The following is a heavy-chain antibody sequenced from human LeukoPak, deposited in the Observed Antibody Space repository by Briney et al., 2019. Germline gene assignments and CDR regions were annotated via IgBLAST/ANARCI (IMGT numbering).Heavy chain of an antibody. CDR3: ARDIKGQYQDAFDI. V-gene: IGHV3-66*01. J-gene: IGHJ3*02. CDR1: GFTFSDYY. CDR2: IYSGGST. Sequence: GGSLRLSCAASGFTFSDYYMSWIRQAPGKGLEWVSVIYSGGSTYYADSVKGRFTISRGNAKNSVYLQMNSLRAEDTAVYYCARDIKGQYQDAFDIWGQGTMVTVSS. D-gene: IGHD2-2*01.